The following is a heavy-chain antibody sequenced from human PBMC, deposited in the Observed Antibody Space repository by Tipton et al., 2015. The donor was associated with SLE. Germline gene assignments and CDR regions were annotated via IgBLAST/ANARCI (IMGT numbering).Heavy chain of an antibody. Sequence: LRLSCSVSGGSISIGGYYWSWIRRHPGKGLEWIGYIYYTGSTYYNPSLKSRLTISVDTSKNQFSLNLSSVTAADTAVYYCARRHWNDDAVGDDVFDIWGQGTMVTVSS. D-gene: IGHD1-1*01. CDR1: GGSISIGGYY. CDR2: IYYTGST. J-gene: IGHJ3*02. CDR3: ARRHWNDDAVGDDVFDI. V-gene: IGHV4-31*03.